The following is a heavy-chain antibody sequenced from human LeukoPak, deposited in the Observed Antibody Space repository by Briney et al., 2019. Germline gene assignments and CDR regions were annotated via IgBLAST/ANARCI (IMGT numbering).Heavy chain of an antibody. V-gene: IGHV3-23*01. CDR1: GFTFSSYA. CDR3: AKPLLRGGLDY. Sequence: GGSLRLSCAASGFTFSSYAMSWVLQAPGKGLEWVSAISGSGGSTYYADSVKGRFTISRDNSKNTLYLQMNSLRAEDTAVYYWAKPLLRGGLDYWGQGTLVTVSS. D-gene: IGHD2-15*01. CDR2: ISGSGGST. J-gene: IGHJ4*02.